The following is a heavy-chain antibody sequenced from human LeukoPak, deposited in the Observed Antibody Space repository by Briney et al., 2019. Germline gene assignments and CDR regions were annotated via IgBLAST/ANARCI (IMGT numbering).Heavy chain of an antibody. V-gene: IGHV1-2*02. CDR2: INPNSGGT. CDR1: GYTFSSHD. Sequence: ASVKVSCKASGYTFSSHDINWVRQVPGHGLEWMGWINPNSGGTNYAQKFQGRVTMTRDTSISTAYMELSRLRSDDTAVYYCARDLSSSPNFDYWGQGTLVTVSS. J-gene: IGHJ4*02. CDR3: ARDLSSSPNFDY. D-gene: IGHD6-6*01.